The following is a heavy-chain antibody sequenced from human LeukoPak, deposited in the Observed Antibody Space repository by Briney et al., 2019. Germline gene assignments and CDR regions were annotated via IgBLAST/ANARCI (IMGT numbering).Heavy chain of an antibody. CDR3: ASEKWVKREGVYYYYGITV. CDR1: VYPFNTYD. CDR2: KNPNSGNT. Sequence: ASVKVSCKASVYPFNTYDINWVRQATGQGLEWMGWKNPNSGNTNCAQKFKGRVTMTRDTAMGTAYMELSSLTSEDTAVYYCASEKWVKREGVYYYYGITVWGQGTTVTVSS. D-gene: IGHD1-26*01. J-gene: IGHJ6*02. V-gene: IGHV1-8*01.